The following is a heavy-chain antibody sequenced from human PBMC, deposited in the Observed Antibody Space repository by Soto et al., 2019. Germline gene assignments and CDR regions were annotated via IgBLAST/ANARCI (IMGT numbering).Heavy chain of an antibody. Sequence: GGSLRLSCAASGFTFSSYSMNWVRQAPGKGLEWVSSISSSSSYIYYADSVKGRFTISRDNAKNSLYLQMNSLRAEDPAVYYCARGRVATILSTVYYYYYGMDVWGQGTTVSAP. CDR3: ARGRVATILSTVYYYYYGMDV. CDR1: GFTFSSYS. V-gene: IGHV3-21*01. J-gene: IGHJ6*02. D-gene: IGHD5-12*01. CDR2: ISSSSSYI.